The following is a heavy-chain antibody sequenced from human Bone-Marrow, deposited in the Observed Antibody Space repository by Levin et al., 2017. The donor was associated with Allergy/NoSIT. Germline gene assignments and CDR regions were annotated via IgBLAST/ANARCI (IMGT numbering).Heavy chain of an antibody. D-gene: IGHD3-10*01. J-gene: IGHJ4*02. CDR3: ARDRHYGSGSYYNPYDK. CDR2: INGDGNSI. V-gene: IGHV3-74*01. Sequence: GGSLRLSCEASGFTFSTYWMHWVRQAPGKGLVWVSRINGDGNSISFADFVKGRFTISRDNAKNTLYLQMNSLRVEDTAVYYCARDRHYGSGSYYNPYDKWGQGTLVTVSS. CDR1: GFTFSTYW.